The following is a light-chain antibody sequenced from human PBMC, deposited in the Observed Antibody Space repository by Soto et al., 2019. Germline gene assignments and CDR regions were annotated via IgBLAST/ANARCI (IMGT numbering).Light chain of an antibody. CDR3: AAWDDSLNGLYV. J-gene: IGLJ1*01. CDR1: SSNIGSNA. V-gene: IGLV1-44*01. Sequence: QSVLTQPPSASGTPGQRVTISCSGGSSNIGSNAVTWYRQLPGTAPKLLIYSNNQRPSGVPDRFSGSKSGTSASLAISGLQSEDEADYYRAAWDDSLNGLYVFGTGTKVTVL. CDR2: SNN.